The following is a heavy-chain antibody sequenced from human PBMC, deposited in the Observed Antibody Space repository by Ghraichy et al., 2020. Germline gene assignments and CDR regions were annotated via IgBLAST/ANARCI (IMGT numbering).Heavy chain of an antibody. CDR3: ARENGNAFDI. D-gene: IGHD1-26*01. Sequence: ASVKVSCKASGYTFSGYYMHWVRQAPGQGLEWMGWINPNSGGTNYAQIFQGRVTMTRDTSISTAYMELSSLRSDDTAVYYCARENGNAFDIWGQGTMVTVSS. V-gene: IGHV1-2*02. CDR2: INPNSGGT. J-gene: IGHJ3*02. CDR1: GYTFSGYY.